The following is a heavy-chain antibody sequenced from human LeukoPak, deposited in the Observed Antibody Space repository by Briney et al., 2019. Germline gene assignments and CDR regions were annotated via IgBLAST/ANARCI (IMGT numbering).Heavy chain of an antibody. CDR3: ARVIVVVVAATGWFDP. CDR1: GFTFSSYE. D-gene: IGHD2-15*01. CDR2: ISSSGSTI. Sequence: QPGGSLRLSCAASGFTFSSYEMNWVRQAPGKGLEWVSYISSSGSTIYYADSVKGRFTISRDNAKNSLYLQMNSLRAEDTAVYYCARVIVVVVAATGWFDPWGQGTLVTVSS. J-gene: IGHJ5*02. V-gene: IGHV3-48*03.